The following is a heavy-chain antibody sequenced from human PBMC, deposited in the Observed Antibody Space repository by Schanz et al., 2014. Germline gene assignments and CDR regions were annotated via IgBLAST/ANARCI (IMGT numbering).Heavy chain of an antibody. J-gene: IGHJ4*02. CDR2: IKSRIHGGTT. CDR1: GFTMRNEW. CDR3: TTAHYSSNYETLDY. Sequence: EVQLVESGGGLVKPGGSLRLSCAASGFTMRNEWMSWVRQAPGKGLEWVARIKSRIHGGTTDYAAPVKGRFTISRDDSKHTVYLQMDSLKTADTALYYCTTAHYSSNYETLDYWGQGTLVTVSS. V-gene: IGHV3-15*01. D-gene: IGHD6-13*01.